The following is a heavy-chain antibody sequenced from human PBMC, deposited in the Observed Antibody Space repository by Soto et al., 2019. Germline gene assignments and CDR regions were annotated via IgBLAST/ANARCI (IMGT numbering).Heavy chain of an antibody. Sequence: PGSSLRLSCAASGFNFSNYCLHWVRQAPGKGLEWVAVISYDGSDKDYADYVKGRFTISRNDSKNTLYLQMNSLRPVEMDMDHCAIYRGSLSEDGFDAWGQGTQVTVSS. D-gene: IGHD3-16*01. J-gene: IGHJ5*02. CDR2: ISYDGSDK. CDR3: AIYRGSLSEDGFDA. CDR1: GFNFSNYC. V-gene: IGHV3-30*03.